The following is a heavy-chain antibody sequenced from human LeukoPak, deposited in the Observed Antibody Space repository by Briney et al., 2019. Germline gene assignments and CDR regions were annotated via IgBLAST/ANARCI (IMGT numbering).Heavy chain of an antibody. CDR2: IRSSSSYI. V-gene: IGHV3-21*01. J-gene: IGHJ4*02. CDR1: GFTFSSYT. Sequence: GGSLRLSCAASGFTFSSYTMNWVRQAPGKGLEWVSCIRSSSSYIYYADSVKGRFTISRDNAKNSLYLQMNSLRAEDTAVYYCARDGWLDYWGQGTLVTVSS. D-gene: IGHD5-24*01. CDR3: ARDGWLDY.